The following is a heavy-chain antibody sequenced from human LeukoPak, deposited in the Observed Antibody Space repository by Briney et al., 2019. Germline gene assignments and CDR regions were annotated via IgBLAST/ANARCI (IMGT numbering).Heavy chain of an antibody. D-gene: IGHD5-12*01. CDR3: ARALATPYYFDY. J-gene: IGHJ4*02. CDR1: GSSISSGDYY. V-gene: IGHV4-30-4*01. CDR2: IYYSGST. Sequence: TASETLSLTCTVPGSSISSGDYYSGWFRQPPGKGLEWIGYIYYSGSTYDTPSLNSRVTISVDTSKNQFSLKLSSVTAADTAVYYCARALATPYYFDYWGQGTLVTVSS.